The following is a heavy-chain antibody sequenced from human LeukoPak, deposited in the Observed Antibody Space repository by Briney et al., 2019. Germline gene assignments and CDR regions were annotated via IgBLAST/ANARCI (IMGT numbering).Heavy chain of an antibody. CDR1: GFTFSSYA. D-gene: IGHD6-6*01. Sequence: GGSLRLSCEASGFTFSSYAMSWVRKAPGKGLEWVSAISRSGDSTYYADSVKGRFTISRDNSKNTLYLQMNSLRSEDTAVYYCAKTYEQLAHFDYWGQGTLVTVSS. CDR3: AKTYEQLAHFDY. CDR2: ISRSGDST. V-gene: IGHV3-23*01. J-gene: IGHJ4*02.